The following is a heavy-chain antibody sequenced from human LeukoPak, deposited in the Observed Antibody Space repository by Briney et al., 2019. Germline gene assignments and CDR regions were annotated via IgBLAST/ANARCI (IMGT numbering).Heavy chain of an antibody. V-gene: IGHV4-61*02. CDR1: GGSISSGSCY. CDR2: TYTSGST. D-gene: IGHD1-26*01. CDR3: ARAPPEWELLSYFDY. J-gene: IGHJ4*02. Sequence: SQTLSLTCTVSGGSISSGSCYWSWIRQPAGKGLEWIGRTYTSGSTNYNPSLKSRVTISVDTSKNQFSLKLSSVTAADTAVYYCARAPPEWELLSYFDYWGQGTLVTVSS.